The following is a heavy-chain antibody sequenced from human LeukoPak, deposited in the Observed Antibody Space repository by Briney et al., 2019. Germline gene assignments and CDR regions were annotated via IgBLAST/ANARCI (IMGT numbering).Heavy chain of an antibody. Sequence: GESLKISCKGSGYTFTTYWIGWVRQVPGKGLEWMGIIYPGDSDIRYSPSFQGQVTISADRSISTAYLQWSSLKASDTAMYYCARHILSPGPNDYWGQGTLVTVSS. CDR2: IYPGDSDI. V-gene: IGHV5-51*01. J-gene: IGHJ4*02. D-gene: IGHD2/OR15-2a*01. CDR1: GYTFTTYW. CDR3: ARHILSPGPNDY.